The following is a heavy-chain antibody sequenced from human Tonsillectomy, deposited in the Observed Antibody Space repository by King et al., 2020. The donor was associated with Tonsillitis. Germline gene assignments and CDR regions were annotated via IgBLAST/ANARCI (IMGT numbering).Heavy chain of an antibody. CDR1: GYTFTNYY. Sequence: QVQLVESVTEVKKPGASVNVSCKASGYTFTNYYLHWVRQSPGHGLDWMGRINPTSGDTNFAPKFQGSVTLTRATSINTAYMGLSRLKSDDTAVYYCAGFTFGGVIEGGYFDFWGQGTLVTVSS. CDR3: AGFTFGGVIEGGYFDF. J-gene: IGHJ4*02. V-gene: IGHV1-2*06. D-gene: IGHD3-16*02. CDR2: INPTSGDT.